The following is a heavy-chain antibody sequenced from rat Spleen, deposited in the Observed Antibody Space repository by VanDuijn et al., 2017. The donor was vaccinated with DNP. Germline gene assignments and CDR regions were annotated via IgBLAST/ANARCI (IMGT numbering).Heavy chain of an antibody. Sequence: EVQLVESGGGLVQPGRSLKLSCAASGFTFSDYAMVWARQAAQKGLEWVTTISYDGNRVYYRDSVKGRFTISRDDAKRTLYLQMDSLTSEDTATYYCARHRERPYFDYWGQGVMVTVSS. V-gene: IGHV5-17*01. CDR3: ARHRERPYFDY. J-gene: IGHJ2*01. CDR2: ISYDGNRV. CDR1: GFTFSDYA.